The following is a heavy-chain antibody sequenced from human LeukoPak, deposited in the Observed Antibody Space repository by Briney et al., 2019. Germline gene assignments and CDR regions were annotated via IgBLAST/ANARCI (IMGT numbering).Heavy chain of an antibody. CDR1: GFTFSIYW. CDR3: ARDPTRYCSGGSCFSGGIDY. J-gene: IGHJ4*02. Sequence: GGSLRLSCAASGFTFSIYWMSWVRQAPGKGLEWVANIKQDGSEKYYVDSVKGRFTISRDNAKNSLYLQMNSLRAEDTAVYYCARDPTRYCSGGSCFSGGIDYWGQGTLVTVPS. D-gene: IGHD2-15*01. V-gene: IGHV3-7*01. CDR2: IKQDGSEK.